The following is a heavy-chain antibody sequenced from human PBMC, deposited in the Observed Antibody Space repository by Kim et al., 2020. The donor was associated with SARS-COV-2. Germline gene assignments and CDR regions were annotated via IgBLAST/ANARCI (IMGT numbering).Heavy chain of an antibody. CDR2: ISSSSSTI. CDR1: GFTFSSYS. V-gene: IGHV3-48*02. D-gene: IGHD1-26*01. CDR3: ARDRRGSYYRAFDY. J-gene: IGHJ4*02. Sequence: GGSLRLSCAASGFTFSSYSMNWVRQAPGKGLEWVSYISSSSSTIYYADSVKGRFTISRDNAKNSLYLQMNSLRDEDTAVYYCARDRRGSYYRAFDYWGQGTLVTVSS.